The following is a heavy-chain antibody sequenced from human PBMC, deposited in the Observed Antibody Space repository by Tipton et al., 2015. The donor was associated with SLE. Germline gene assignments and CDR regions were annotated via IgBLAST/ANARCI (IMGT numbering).Heavy chain of an antibody. D-gene: IGHD2-2*01. V-gene: IGHV4-34*01. Sequence: TLSLTCAVYGGSFSGYYWSWIRQPPGKGLEWIGEINHSGSTNYNPTLKSRVTISVDTSKNQLSLKLSSVTAADTAVYYCARGFEDIVVVPAAIEYYYYYGMDVWGQGTTVTVSS. CDR2: INHSGST. CDR3: ARGFEDIVVVPAAIEYYYYYGMDV. J-gene: IGHJ6*02. CDR1: GGSFSGYY.